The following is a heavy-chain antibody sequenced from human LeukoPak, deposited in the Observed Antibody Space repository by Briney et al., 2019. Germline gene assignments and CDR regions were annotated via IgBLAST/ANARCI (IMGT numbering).Heavy chain of an antibody. D-gene: IGHD6-19*01. CDR1: GFNFSSYA. Sequence: PTGGSLRLSCAASGFNFSSYAMSWVRQAPGKGLEWVSAIGRSGSGGNTNYADSVKGRFTISRDNPMNTLYLQMNGLRAEDTAVYYCAKCGGRIAVAGIPPDYWGQGALVTVSS. J-gene: IGHJ4*02. CDR3: AKCGGRIAVAGIPPDY. CDR2: IGRSGSGGNT. V-gene: IGHV3-23*01.